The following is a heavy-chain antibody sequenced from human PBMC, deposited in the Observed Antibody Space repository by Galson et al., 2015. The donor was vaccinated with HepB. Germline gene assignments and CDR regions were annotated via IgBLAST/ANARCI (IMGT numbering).Heavy chain of an antibody. CDR3: ARNVYYDTSGYSFKPGWVDP. D-gene: IGHD3-22*01. CDR1: GDSVSSHSAA. J-gene: IGHJ5*02. CDR2: TYYRSKWYY. Sequence: CAISGDSVSSHSAAWNWIRQSPSRGLEWLGRTYYRSKWYYDYAVSVRSRITITPDISRNQFSMQLYSVTPEDMAVYYCARNVYYDTSGYSFKPGWVDPWGQGTLVTVAS. V-gene: IGHV6-1*01.